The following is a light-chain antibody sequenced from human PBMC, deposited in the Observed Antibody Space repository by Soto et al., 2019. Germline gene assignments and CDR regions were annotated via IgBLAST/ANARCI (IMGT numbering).Light chain of an antibody. CDR3: SSYTSSSTVV. CDR2: DVS. J-gene: IGLJ2*01. CDR1: SSDVGGYNH. Sequence: QSALTQPASVSGSPGQSITISCTGTSSDVGGYNHVSWYQQHPGKVPKLMIRDVSNRPSGVSNRFSGSKSGNTASLTISGLQTEDEAHYYCSSYTSSSTVVFGGGTKVTVL. V-gene: IGLV2-14*01.